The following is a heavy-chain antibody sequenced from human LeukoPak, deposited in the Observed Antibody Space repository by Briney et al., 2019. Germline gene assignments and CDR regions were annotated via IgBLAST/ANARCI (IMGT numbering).Heavy chain of an antibody. Sequence: PGGSLRLSCAASGFTFSDYYMHWVRQAPGKGQLWISHINGDGSRTGYADSVKGRFTISGDNAKNILYLQMNSLRAEDTAVYYCSRGTYPYSSDNWGQGALVTVSS. CDR3: SRGTYPYSSDN. V-gene: IGHV3-74*01. J-gene: IGHJ4*02. CDR1: GFTFSDYY. D-gene: IGHD3-10*01. CDR2: INGDGSRT.